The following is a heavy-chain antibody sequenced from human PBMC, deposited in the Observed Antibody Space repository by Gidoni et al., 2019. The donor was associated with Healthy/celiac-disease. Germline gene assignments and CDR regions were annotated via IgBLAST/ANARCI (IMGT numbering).Heavy chain of an antibody. CDR3: ARGSGSYHFDY. V-gene: IGHV3-33*01. J-gene: IGHJ4*02. CDR1: GFTFSSYG. Sequence: QVQLVESGGGVVQPARSLRLSCASSGFTFSSYGMHWVRQAPGKGLEWVAVIWYDGSNKYYADSVKGRFTISRDNSKNTLYLQMNSLRAEDTAVYYCARGSGSYHFDYWGQGTLVTVSS. CDR2: IWYDGSNK. D-gene: IGHD1-26*01.